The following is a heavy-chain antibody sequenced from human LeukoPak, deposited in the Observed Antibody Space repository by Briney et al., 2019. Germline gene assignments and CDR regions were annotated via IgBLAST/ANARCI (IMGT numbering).Heavy chain of an antibody. D-gene: IGHD5-18*01. CDR1: GYTFTNYY. V-gene: IGHV1-46*01. CDR3: ARERETALYYFDY. J-gene: IGHJ4*02. Sequence: APVNVSCKASGYTFTNYYMHWVRQAPGQGLEWMGIINPSGGSTSYAQKFQGGVTMTRDTSTSTVYMELSSLRSEDTAVYYCARERETALYYFDYWGQGTLVTVSS. CDR2: INPSGGST.